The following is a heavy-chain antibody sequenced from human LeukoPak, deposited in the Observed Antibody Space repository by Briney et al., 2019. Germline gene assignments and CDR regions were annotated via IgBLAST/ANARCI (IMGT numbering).Heavy chain of an antibody. Sequence: GASVKVSCKASGYTFTSYGISWVRQAPGQGLEWVGWISAYNGNTNYAQKLQGRVTMTTDTSTSTAYMELRSLRSDGTAVYYCASSVSSSWFRDYYYYGMDVWGQGTTVTVSS. J-gene: IGHJ6*02. CDR1: GYTFTSYG. V-gene: IGHV1-18*01. CDR2: ISAYNGNT. D-gene: IGHD6-13*01. CDR3: ASSVSSSWFRDYYYYGMDV.